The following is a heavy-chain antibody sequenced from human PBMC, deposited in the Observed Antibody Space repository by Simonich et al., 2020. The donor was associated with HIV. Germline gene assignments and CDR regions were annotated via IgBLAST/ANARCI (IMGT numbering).Heavy chain of an antibody. CDR2: INHSGTT. D-gene: IGHD3-22*01. V-gene: IGHV4-34*01. CDR3: ARNGFYYDSSGYCLFDY. CDR1: GGSFSDYY. J-gene: IGHJ4*02. Sequence: QVQLQQWGAGLLKPSETLSLSCAVYGGSFSDYYWSWIRQSPGKGREWIGEINHSGTTNYNPSLKGRVTISVDTSKNQFSLKLSSVTVADTAVYYCARNGFYYDSSGYCLFDYWGQGTLVTVSS.